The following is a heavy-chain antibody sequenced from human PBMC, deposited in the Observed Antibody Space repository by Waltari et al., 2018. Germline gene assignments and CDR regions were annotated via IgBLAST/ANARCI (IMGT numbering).Heavy chain of an antibody. D-gene: IGHD6-6*01. CDR2: IYHSGST. CDR3: ARPLAARPGDAFDI. J-gene: IGHJ3*02. Sequence: QVQLQESGPGLVKPSETLSLTCAVSGYSISSGYYWGWIRQPRGKGLEWIGSIYHSGSTYDATSLSIRVTRSVDTSKNQFSLKLSAVTAADTAVYYCARPLAARPGDAFDIWGQGTMVTVSS. CDR1: GYSISSGYY. V-gene: IGHV4-38-2*01.